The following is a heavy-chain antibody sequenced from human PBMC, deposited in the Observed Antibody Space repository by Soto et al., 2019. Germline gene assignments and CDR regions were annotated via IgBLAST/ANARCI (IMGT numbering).Heavy chain of an antibody. Sequence: GGSLRLSCAVSGFSVSDNWMSWVRQAPGKGLEWVSVLYTGGTTYYADSVKGRFTISGDTSNNTLYLQMNSLRAEDTAVYYCARTTGHQPFSFSYWGQGTLVTVSS. D-gene: IGHD2-8*02. CDR1: GFSVSDNW. CDR3: ARTTGHQPFSFSY. V-gene: IGHV3-53*01. CDR2: LYTGGTT. J-gene: IGHJ4*02.